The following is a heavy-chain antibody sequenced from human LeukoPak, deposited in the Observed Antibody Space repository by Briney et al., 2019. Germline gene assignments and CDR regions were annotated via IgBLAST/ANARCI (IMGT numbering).Heavy chain of an antibody. CDR1: GFTFSSYA. CDR3: AKDRGGWYGDYFDY. D-gene: IGHD6-19*01. CDR2: ISGSGGST. J-gene: IGHJ4*02. Sequence: GGSLRLSCAASGFTFSSYAMSWVRQAPGKGLEWVSAISGSGGSTYYADSVKGRFTISRDNSKNTMYLQMNSLRTEDTAVYYCAKDRGGWYGDYFDYWGQGTLVTVSS. V-gene: IGHV3-23*01.